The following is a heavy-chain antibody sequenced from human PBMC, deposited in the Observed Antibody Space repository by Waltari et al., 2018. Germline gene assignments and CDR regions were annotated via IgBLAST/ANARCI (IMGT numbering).Heavy chain of an antibody. CDR3: VKDRPDWPIDY. Sequence: EVQLVESGGGLVKPGGSLRLSCAASGFTFSSYSMNWVRQAPGKGLEWVSSISSSSYIYYADSVKGRFTISRDNAKNSLYLQMNSLRAEDTAIYYCVKDRPDWPIDYWGQGTLVTVSS. J-gene: IGHJ4*02. CDR2: ISSSSYI. V-gene: IGHV3-21*04. D-gene: IGHD3-9*01. CDR1: GFTFSSYS.